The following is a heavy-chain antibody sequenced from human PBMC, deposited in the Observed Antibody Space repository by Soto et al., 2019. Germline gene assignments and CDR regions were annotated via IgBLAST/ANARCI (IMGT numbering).Heavy chain of an antibody. CDR3: ARGRYFDGGDYWVAKLAFDY. D-gene: IGHD3-22*01. V-gene: IGHV3-23*01. CDR2: ISRSGSGSP. CDR1: GFTFSNFV. J-gene: IGHJ4*02. Sequence: EVQLLESGGGLLQPGWSLRLSCAASGFTFSNFVMNWVRQAPGKGLEWVSSISRSGSGSPYYSDSVKGRFTISRDNSKTTMALHMNNLRAEDTAVYFCARGRYFDGGDYWVAKLAFDYWGQGTLVTVSS.